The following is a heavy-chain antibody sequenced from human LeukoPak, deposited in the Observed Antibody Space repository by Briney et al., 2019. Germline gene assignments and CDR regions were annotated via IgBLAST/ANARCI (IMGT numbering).Heavy chain of an antibody. V-gene: IGHV3-23*01. CDR3: ARRSSSDAFDI. CDR2: ISGSGGST. D-gene: IGHD2-2*01. CDR1: GFTFSSYG. Sequence: PGGSLRLSCAASGFTFSSYGMSWVRQAPGKGLEWVSAISGSGGSTYYADSVKGRFTISRDNAKNSLYLQMNSLRAEDTAVYYCARRSSSDAFDIWGQGTMVTVSS. J-gene: IGHJ3*02.